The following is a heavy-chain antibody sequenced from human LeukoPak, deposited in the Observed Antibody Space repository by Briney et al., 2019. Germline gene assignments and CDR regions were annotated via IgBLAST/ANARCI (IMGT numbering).Heavy chain of an antibody. D-gene: IGHD3-10*01. CDR1: GDSVSSNSAA. CDR3: ARTYNGDLDY. J-gene: IGHJ4*02. Sequence: SQTLSLTCAISGDSVSSNSAAWNWIRQSPSRGLEWLGRTYYRSKWYNGYAVSVKGRVNINPDTSKNQFSLQLTSVTPEDTAIYYCARTYNGDLDYWGQGTLVTVSS. V-gene: IGHV6-1*01. CDR2: TYYRSKWYN.